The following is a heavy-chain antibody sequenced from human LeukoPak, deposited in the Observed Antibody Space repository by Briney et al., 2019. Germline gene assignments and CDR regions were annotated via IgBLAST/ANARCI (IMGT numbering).Heavy chain of an antibody. CDR3: VRGNYDNRGYSNAFDI. Sequence: PSETLPLTCIVSGASISSSYWSWVRQPPGKRLEWIGFIYHNGNTNSNPSLKSRVTISADTSKNQFSLKLSSVTAADTAVYYCVRGNYDNRGYSNAFDIWGQGAMVTVSS. J-gene: IGHJ3*02. D-gene: IGHD2-15*01. CDR2: IYHNGNT. V-gene: IGHV4-59*01. CDR1: GASISSSY.